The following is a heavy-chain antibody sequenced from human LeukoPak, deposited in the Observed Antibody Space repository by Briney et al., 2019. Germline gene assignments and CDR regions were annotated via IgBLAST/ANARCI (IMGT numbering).Heavy chain of an antibody. D-gene: IGHD3-3*01. Sequence: GGSLRLSCAASGFTFSSFAMTWVRQAPGKGLEWVSVISGSGGSTYYADSVKGRFTISRDNSKNTLYLQMNSLRAEDTAVYYCAKPPAAEYYDFWSGYLGAFDIWGQGTMVTVSS. CDR1: GFTFSSFA. V-gene: IGHV3-23*01. CDR2: ISGSGGST. CDR3: AKPPAAEYYDFWSGYLGAFDI. J-gene: IGHJ3*02.